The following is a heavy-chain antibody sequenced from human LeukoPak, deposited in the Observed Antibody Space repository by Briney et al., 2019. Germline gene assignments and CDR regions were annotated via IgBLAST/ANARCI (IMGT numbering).Heavy chain of an antibody. D-gene: IGHD2-21*01. CDR1: GYSFTSYW. J-gene: IGHJ4*02. CDR3: ARAQGGRRRVIDFDY. CDR2: IDPSDSYT. V-gene: IGHV5-10-1*01. Sequence: GGSLRLSCKGSGYSFTSYWISWVRQMPWKGLEWMGRIDPSDSYTNYSPSFQGHVTISADKSISTAYLEWSSLKASDTAMYYCARAQGGRRRVIDFDYWVQGTLGTVSS.